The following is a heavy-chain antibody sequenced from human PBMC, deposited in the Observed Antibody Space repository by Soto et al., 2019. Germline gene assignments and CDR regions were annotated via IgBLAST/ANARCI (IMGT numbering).Heavy chain of an antibody. Sequence: GGSLRLSCAASGFICSSYDMSWVRQAPGKGLEWVSTILVDGRTFYVDSVKGRFTISRDSSQNTVFLQVNSLTAGDTALYYCAKATATGGGAFDICGQGTMVTVSS. V-gene: IGHV3-23*01. CDR3: AKATATGGGAFDI. D-gene: IGHD2-8*02. J-gene: IGHJ3*02. CDR2: ILVDGRT. CDR1: GFICSSYD.